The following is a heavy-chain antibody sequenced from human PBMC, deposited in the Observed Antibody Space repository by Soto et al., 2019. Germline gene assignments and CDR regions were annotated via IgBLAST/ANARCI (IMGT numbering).Heavy chain of an antibody. Sequence: GGSLRLSCAASGFICSSYDMSWVRQAPGKGLEWVSTILVDGRTFYVDSVKGRFTISRDSSQNTVFLQVNSLTAGDTALYYCAKATATGGGAFDICGQGTMVTVSS. V-gene: IGHV3-23*01. CDR3: AKATATGGGAFDI. D-gene: IGHD2-8*02. J-gene: IGHJ3*02. CDR2: ILVDGRT. CDR1: GFICSSYD.